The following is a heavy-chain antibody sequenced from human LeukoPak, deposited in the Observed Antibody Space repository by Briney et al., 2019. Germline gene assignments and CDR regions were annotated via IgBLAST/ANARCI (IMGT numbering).Heavy chain of an antibody. CDR2: IYYSGST. J-gene: IGHJ4*02. CDR1: GGSISSYY. D-gene: IGHD3-22*01. V-gene: IGHV4-59*01. Sequence: SETLSLTCTVSGGSISSYYWSWIRQPPGKGLEWIGYIYYSGSTNYNPSLKSRVTISVDTSKNQFSLKLSSVTAADTAVYYCARKHYYDSSGYSAYFDYWGQGTLVTASS. CDR3: ARKHYYDSSGYSAYFDY.